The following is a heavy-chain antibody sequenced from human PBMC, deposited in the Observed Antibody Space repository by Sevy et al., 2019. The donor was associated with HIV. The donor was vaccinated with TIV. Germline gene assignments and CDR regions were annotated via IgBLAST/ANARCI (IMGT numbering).Heavy chain of an antibody. CDR1: GGILNNYG. CDR2: IIPSVGIA. D-gene: IGHD2-21*02. J-gene: IGHJ4*02. CDR3: ARVRPCGGDWYVFDT. Sequence: ASVKVSCKASGGILNNYGMNWVRQAPGQGLEWMGGIIPSVGIASYAEKIQGRAAITADESTSTMYLEVGRLRSDDTAVYFCARVRPCGGDWYVFDTWGQGTLVTVSS. V-gene: IGHV1-69*10.